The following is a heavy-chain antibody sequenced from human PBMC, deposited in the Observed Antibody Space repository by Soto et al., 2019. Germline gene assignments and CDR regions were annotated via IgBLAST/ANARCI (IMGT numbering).Heavy chain of an antibody. Sequence: QLQLQESGPGLVKPSETLSLTCTVSGGSIRSSNYYWAWVRQPPGKGLEWIANIYYSGDTYFHPYRRNRLTVSVDTSKNQFSLQLSSLTAADTAMYYCSSLQVPGNFDYWGQGTLVNVSS. V-gene: IGHV4-39*01. CDR3: SSLQVPGNFDY. J-gene: IGHJ4*02. CDR1: GGSIRSSNYY. CDR2: IYYSGDT. D-gene: IGHD6-13*01.